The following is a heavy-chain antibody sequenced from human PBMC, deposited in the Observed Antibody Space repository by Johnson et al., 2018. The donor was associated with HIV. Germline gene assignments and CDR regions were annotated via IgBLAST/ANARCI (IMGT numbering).Heavy chain of an antibody. Sequence: VQLVESGGGVVQPGRSLRLSCAASGFTVSSNYMSWVRQAPGKGLERVSVIYSGGSTYYADSVKGRFTISRDNSKNTLYLQMNSLRAEDTAVYYCARGVGSSGYYYTRVFDIWGQGTMVTVSS. J-gene: IGHJ3*02. D-gene: IGHD3-22*01. CDR3: ARGVGSSGYYYTRVFDI. CDR1: GFTVSSNY. CDR2: IYSGGST. V-gene: IGHV3-66*01.